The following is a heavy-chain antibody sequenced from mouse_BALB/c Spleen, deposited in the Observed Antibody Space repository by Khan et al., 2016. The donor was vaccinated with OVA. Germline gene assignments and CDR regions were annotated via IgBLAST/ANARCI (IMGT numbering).Heavy chain of an antibody. CDR2: IYPSDSYT. D-gene: IGHD2-3*01. CDR3: TREGVDGCSSAY. J-gene: IGHJ3*01. CDR1: GYTFTNYW. V-gene: IGHV1-69*02. Sequence: QVQLKESGTELVRPGASVKLSCKASGYTFTNYWINWVKQRPGQGLEWIGNIYPSDSYTNYNQKFKDMATLTVDKSSSTAYMQLSSPASEDSAVYYCTREGVDGCSSAYWGQGTLVTVSA.